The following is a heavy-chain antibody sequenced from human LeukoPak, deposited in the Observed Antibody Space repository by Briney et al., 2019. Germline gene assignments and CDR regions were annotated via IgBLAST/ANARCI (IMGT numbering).Heavy chain of an antibody. CDR1: GGSFSGYY. Sequence: PSETLSLTCAVYGGSFSGYYWGWIRQPPGKGLEWIGEINHSGSTNYNPSLKSRVTISVDTSKNQFSLKLSSVTAADTAVYYCATAPAAADSFWGQGTLVAVSA. J-gene: IGHJ4*02. CDR3: ATAPAAADSF. D-gene: IGHD6-13*01. CDR2: INHSGST. V-gene: IGHV4-34*01.